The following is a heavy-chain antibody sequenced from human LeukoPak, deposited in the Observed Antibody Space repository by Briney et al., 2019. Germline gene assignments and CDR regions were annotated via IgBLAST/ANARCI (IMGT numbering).Heavy chain of an antibody. CDR3: ARAIVATLRDAFDI. J-gene: IGHJ3*02. Sequence: PGGSLRLSCAASGFTFSSYGMHWVRQAPGKGLEWVANIKQDGSEKYYVDSVKGRFTISRDNAKNSLYLQMNSLRAEDTAVYYCARAIVATLRDAFDIWGQGTMVTVSS. V-gene: IGHV3-7*04. CDR1: GFTFSSYG. CDR2: IKQDGSEK. D-gene: IGHD5-12*01.